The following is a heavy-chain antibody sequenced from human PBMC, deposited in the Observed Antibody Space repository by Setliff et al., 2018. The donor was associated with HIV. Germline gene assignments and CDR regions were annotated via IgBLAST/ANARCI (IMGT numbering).Heavy chain of an antibody. CDR2: ISYDGSNI. Sequence: GGSLRLSCAASGFTYSNYAMHWVRQAPGKGLEWMALISYDGSNIHYADSVKGRFTISRDDSKNTLYLQMNSLRTEDTALYYCASARIPTGGTSTSLDYWGQGALVTVSS. CDR1: GFTYSNYA. D-gene: IGHD1-1*01. J-gene: IGHJ4*02. V-gene: IGHV3-30*01. CDR3: ASARIPTGGTSTSLDY.